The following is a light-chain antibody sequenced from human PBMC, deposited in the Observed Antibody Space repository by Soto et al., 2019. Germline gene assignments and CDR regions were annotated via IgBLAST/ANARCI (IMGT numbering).Light chain of an antibody. V-gene: IGKV3-15*01. CDR2: GAS. J-gene: IGKJ1*01. CDR3: QQYDVYST. Sequence: EKVMTPSPAPPSVSPGEKATLSCRASQSVSSNLAWYQQKPGQAPRLLIYGASTRATGIPARFSGSGSGTEFTLTISRLQPDDSATYYCQQYDVYSTFGQGTKV. CDR1: QSVSSN.